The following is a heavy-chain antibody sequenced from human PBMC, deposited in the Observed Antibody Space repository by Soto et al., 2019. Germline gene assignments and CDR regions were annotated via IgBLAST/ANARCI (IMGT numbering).Heavy chain of an antibody. CDR1: GFTFISYA. CDR3: AKPGYSSSSGYNWFDP. CDR2: ISGSGGST. J-gene: IGHJ5*02. V-gene: IGHV3-23*01. Sequence: PGGSLRLSCAASGFTFISYAMSWVRQAPGKGLEWVSAISGSGGSTYYADSVKGRFTISRDNSKNTLYLQMNSLRAEDTAVYYCAKPGYSSSSGYNWFDPWGQGTLVTVSS. D-gene: IGHD6-6*01.